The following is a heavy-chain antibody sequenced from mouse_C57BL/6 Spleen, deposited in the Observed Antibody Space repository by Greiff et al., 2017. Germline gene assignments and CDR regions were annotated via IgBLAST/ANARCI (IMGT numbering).Heavy chain of an antibody. Sequence: EVKLMESGGGLVKPGGSLKLSCAASGFTFSDYGMHWVRQAPEKGLEWVAYISSGSSTIYYADTVKGRFTISRDNAKNTLFLQMTSLRSEDTAMYYGARGAWRYYFDYWGQGTTLTVSS. CDR2: ISSGSSTI. CDR1: GFTFSDYG. CDR3: ARGAWRYYFDY. V-gene: IGHV5-17*01. J-gene: IGHJ2*01.